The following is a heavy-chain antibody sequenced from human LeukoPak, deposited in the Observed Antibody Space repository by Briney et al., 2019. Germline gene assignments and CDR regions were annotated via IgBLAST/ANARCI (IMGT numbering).Heavy chain of an antibody. Sequence: PGGSLRLSCAASGFTFSNYAMRWVRQAPGKGLEWVSGISGGGGSTYYADSVKGRFTISRDNSKNTLYLQMNSLRAEDTAVYYCETITMTSGYWGQGTLVTVSS. V-gene: IGHV3-23*01. CDR2: ISGGGGST. CDR1: GFTFSNYA. CDR3: ETITMTSGY. D-gene: IGHD3-22*01. J-gene: IGHJ4*02.